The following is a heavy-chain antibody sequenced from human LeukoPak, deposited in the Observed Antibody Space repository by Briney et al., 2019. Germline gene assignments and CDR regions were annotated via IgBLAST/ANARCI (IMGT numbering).Heavy chain of an antibody. J-gene: IGHJ4*02. V-gene: IGHV1-46*01. D-gene: IGHD1/OR15-1a*01. Sequence: GASVKVSCKASGDTFTNYYLHWVRQALGQGLEWMGIITPNGGSTSFLQEFQGRVTITRDTSTSTVYMELSSLKSEDTAVYYCAALGGGEHSYFDYWGQGTLVTVSS. CDR2: ITPNGGST. CDR3: AALGGGEHSYFDY. CDR1: GDTFTNYY.